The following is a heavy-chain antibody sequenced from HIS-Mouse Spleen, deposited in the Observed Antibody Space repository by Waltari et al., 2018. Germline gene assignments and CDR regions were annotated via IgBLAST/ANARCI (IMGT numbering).Heavy chain of an antibody. J-gene: IGHJ4*02. Sequence: QVQLVESVGGVDQPWRSLKLSCAASGCTFSSYALHWVRQAPGKGLEWVAVISYDGSNKYYADSVKGRFTISRDNSKNTLYLKMNSLRAEDTAVYYCASHHIAALDYWGQGTLVTVSS. V-gene: IGHV3-30-3*01. CDR3: ASHHIAALDY. D-gene: IGHD6-6*01. CDR2: ISYDGSNK. CDR1: GCTFSSYA.